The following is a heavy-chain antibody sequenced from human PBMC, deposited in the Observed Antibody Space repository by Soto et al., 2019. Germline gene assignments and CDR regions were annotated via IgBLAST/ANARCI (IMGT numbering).Heavy chain of an antibody. CDR3: AREAQYYGDYGVAGWYFDL. D-gene: IGHD4-17*01. CDR2: ISYDGSNK. CDR1: GFTFSSYA. V-gene: IGHV3-30-3*01. Sequence: QVQLVESGGGVVQPGRSLRLSCAASGFTFSSYAMHWVRQAPGKGLEWVAVISYDGSNKYYADSVKGRFTISRDNSKNTLYLQMNSLRAEDTAVYYCAREAQYYGDYGVAGWYFDLWGRGTLVTVSS. J-gene: IGHJ2*01.